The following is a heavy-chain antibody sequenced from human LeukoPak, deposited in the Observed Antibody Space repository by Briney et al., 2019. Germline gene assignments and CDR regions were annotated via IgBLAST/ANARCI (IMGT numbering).Heavy chain of an antibody. Sequence: SETLSLNCSVSGYSISSGYYWGWIRQPPGKGLEWIGNIYHDGNNYYNPSLKSRVTISVDTSKNQFSLRLSSVTAADTAVYYCARFFRTVWELPYYWGPGTLVTVSS. CDR1: GYSISSGYY. CDR3: ARFFRTVWELPYY. D-gene: IGHD1-26*01. J-gene: IGHJ4*02. CDR2: IYHDGNN. V-gene: IGHV4-38-2*02.